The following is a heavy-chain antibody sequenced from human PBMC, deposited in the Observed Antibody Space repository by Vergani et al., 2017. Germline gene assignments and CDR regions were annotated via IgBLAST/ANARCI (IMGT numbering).Heavy chain of an antibody. CDR1: GFTFSSNT. J-gene: IGHJ4*02. CDR2: ISYDGSNK. Sequence: QVQLVESGGGVVQPGRSLRLSCAASGFTFSSNTMHWVRQPPGKGLEWVAVISYDGSNKYYADSVKGRFTISIDNSKNTLYLQMNTLRGDDTAMYYCADSTNGYSSFDYWGQGTLVTVSS. D-gene: IGHD6-13*01. CDR3: ADSTNGYSSFDY. V-gene: IGHV3-30*04.